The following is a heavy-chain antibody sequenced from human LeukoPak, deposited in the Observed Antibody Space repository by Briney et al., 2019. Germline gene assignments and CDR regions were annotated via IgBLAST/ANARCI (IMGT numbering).Heavy chain of an antibody. V-gene: IGHV3-73*01. CDR1: GFTFSGSA. CDR2: IRSRANSYVT. J-gene: IGHJ6*01. CDR3: TRHSDAYCSRANCYVDNFYGLDV. Sequence: GGSLRLSCAASGFTFSGSAMHWVRQASGKGLEWVGRIRSRANSYVTAYAAAVTGRFIISRDDSSDTAYLRMNSLTTEDTAVYYCTRHSDAYCSRANCYVDNFYGLDVWGQGTRVTVSS. D-gene: IGHD2-2*01.